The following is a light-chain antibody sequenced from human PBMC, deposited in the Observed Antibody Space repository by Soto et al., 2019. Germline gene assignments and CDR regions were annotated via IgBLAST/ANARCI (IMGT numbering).Light chain of an antibody. Sequence: QSALTHPPSSSGSPGHSVTIFCTGTSRDVGGYDYVSWYQQHPGKAPKLMIYEVSKRPSGVPDRFSGSKSGNTASLTVSGLQAEDEADYYCSSYAGSNNVFGTGTKVTVL. CDR2: EVS. V-gene: IGLV2-8*01. CDR3: SSYAGSNNV. CDR1: SRDVGGYDY. J-gene: IGLJ1*01.